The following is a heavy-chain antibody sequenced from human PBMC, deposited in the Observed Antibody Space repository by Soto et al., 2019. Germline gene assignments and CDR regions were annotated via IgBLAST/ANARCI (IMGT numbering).Heavy chain of an antibody. D-gene: IGHD5-18*01. V-gene: IGHV1-69*12. Sequence: QVQLVQSGAEVKKPGSSVKVSCKASGGTFSSYAISWVRQAPGQGLEWMGGIIPIFGTANYAQKFQGRVTITADESTSTAYMELSSLRSEDTAVYYCASGVLRGYSYPGCGMDVWGQGTTVTVSS. CDR2: IIPIFGTA. CDR1: GGTFSSYA. J-gene: IGHJ6*02. CDR3: ASGVLRGYSYPGCGMDV.